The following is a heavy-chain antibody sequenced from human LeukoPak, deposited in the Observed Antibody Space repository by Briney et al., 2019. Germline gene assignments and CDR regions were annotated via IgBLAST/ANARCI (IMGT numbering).Heavy chain of an antibody. J-gene: IGHJ4*02. D-gene: IGHD6-13*01. CDR2: ISSSSSYI. V-gene: IGHV3-21*01. Sequence: GGSLRLSCAASGFTFSSYSMSWVRQAPGKGLEWVSSISSSSSYIYYADSVKGRFTISRDNAKNSLYLQMNSLRAEDTAVYYCARDGAAAPHDYWGQGTLVTVSS. CDR3: ARDGAAAPHDY. CDR1: GFTFSSYS.